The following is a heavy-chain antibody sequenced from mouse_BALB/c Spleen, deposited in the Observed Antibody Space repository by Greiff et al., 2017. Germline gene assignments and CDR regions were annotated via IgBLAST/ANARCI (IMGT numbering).Heavy chain of an antibody. V-gene: IGHV2-6-4*01. Sequence: VKLKESGPGLVAPSQSLSITCTVSGFSLSRYSVHWVRQPPGKGLEWLGMIWGGGSTDYNSALKSRLSISKDNSKSQVFLKMNSLQTDDTAMYYCARNKEDYYDYPFAYWGQGTLVTVSA. CDR1: GFSLSRYS. J-gene: IGHJ3*01. CDR2: IWGGGST. D-gene: IGHD2-4*01. CDR3: ARNKEDYYDYPFAY.